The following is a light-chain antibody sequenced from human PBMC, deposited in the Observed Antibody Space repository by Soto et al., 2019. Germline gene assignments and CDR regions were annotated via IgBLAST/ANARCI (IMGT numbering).Light chain of an antibody. CDR2: GNS. V-gene: IGLV1-40*01. CDR3: QSYDSSLSGYV. CDR1: SSNIGAGYD. J-gene: IGLJ1*01. Sequence: QSVLTQPPSVSGAPGQRVTISRTGSSSNIGAGYDVHWYQQLPGTAPKVLIYGNSNRPSGVPDRFSGSKSGTSASLAITGLQAKDEADNYCQSYDSSLSGYVFGTGTKVTVL.